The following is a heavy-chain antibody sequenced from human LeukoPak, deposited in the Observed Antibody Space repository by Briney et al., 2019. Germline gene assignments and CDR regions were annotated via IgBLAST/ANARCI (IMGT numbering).Heavy chain of an antibody. J-gene: IGHJ4*02. CDR1: GGTFISYA. D-gene: IGHD1-26*01. CDR3: ARSSEGAYVDY. V-gene: IGHV1-69*05. CDR2: IIPIFGTA. Sequence: ASVKVSCKASGGTFISYAISWVRQAPGQGLEWMGGIIPIFGTANYAQKFHGRVTITTDESTSTAYMELSSLRSEDTAVYYCARSSEGAYVDYWGRGTLVTVSS.